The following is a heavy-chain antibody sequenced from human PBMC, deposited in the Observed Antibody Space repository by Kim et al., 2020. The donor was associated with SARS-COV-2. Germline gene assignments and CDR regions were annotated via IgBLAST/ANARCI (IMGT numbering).Heavy chain of an antibody. CDR3: ARDGWFGELLLGWFDP. V-gene: IGHV1-3*01. J-gene: IGHJ5*02. Sequence: ASVKVSCKASGYTFTSYAMHWVRQAPGQRLEWMGWINAGNGNTKYSQKFQGRVTITRDTSASTAYMELSSLRSEDTAVYYCARDGWFGELLLGWFDPWGQGTLVTVSS. D-gene: IGHD3-10*01. CDR2: INAGNGNT. CDR1: GYTFTSYA.